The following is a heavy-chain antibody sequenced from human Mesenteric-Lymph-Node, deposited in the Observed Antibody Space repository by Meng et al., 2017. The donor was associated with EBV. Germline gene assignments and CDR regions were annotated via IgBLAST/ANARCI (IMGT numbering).Heavy chain of an antibody. D-gene: IGHD2-15*01. CDR2: INHSGST. CDR1: GASFSGYY. J-gene: IGHJ4*02. V-gene: IGHV4-34*01. CDR3: ARGRGSRLLFYSSFDS. Sequence: QVQRPQWGAGLLNPSETRSLTCAVYGASFSGYYWSWIRQPPGKGLEWIGEINHSGSTNYNPSLKSRVSVSLDTSKNQFSLKLSSVTAADTAVFYCARGRGSRLLFYSSFDSWGQGTLVTVSS.